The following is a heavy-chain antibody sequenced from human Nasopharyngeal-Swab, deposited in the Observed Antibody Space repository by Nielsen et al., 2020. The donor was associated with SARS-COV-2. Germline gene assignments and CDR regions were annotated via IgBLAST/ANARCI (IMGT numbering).Heavy chain of an antibody. CDR2: INPNSGGT. J-gene: IGHJ6*02. CDR3: ARASSSWYFNSQVSYGMDV. Sequence: ASVKVSCKGSGYTFTGYYMHWVRQAPGQGLEWMGWINPNSGGTNYAQKFQGWVTMTRDTSISTAYMGLSMLRSDDTAVYYCARASSSWYFNSQVSYGMDVWGQGTTVTVSS. D-gene: IGHD6-13*01. CDR1: GYTFTGYY. V-gene: IGHV1-2*04.